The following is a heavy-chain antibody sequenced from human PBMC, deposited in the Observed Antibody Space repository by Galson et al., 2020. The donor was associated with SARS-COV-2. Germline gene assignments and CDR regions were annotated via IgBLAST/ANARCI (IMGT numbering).Heavy chain of an antibody. D-gene: IGHD3-3*01. V-gene: IGHV1-8*01. Sequence: ASVTVSCQASGYTFTSYDINWVRQATGQGLEWMGWMNPNSGNTGYDQKFQGRVTMTRNTTRSTAQMELSSLRSDDKAVYYCARDLINYDFWTKYYYYYGMDFWGQGSTVTFFS. CDR3: ARDLINYDFWTKYYYYYGMDF. CDR1: GYTFTSYD. J-gene: IGHJ6*02. CDR2: MNPNSGNT.